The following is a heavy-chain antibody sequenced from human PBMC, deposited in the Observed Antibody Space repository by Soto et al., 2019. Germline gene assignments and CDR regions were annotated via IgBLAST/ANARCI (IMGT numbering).Heavy chain of an antibody. J-gene: IGHJ5*02. CDR3: ARSPPRVEKNNYAGGWFDP. CDR2: INPNSGNT. CDR1: GYPFTKYD. V-gene: IGHV1-8*01. D-gene: IGHD4-4*01. Sequence: QVQLVQSGAEVKKPGASVEVSCKASGYPFTKYDINWVRQATGQGLEWMGWINPNSGNTGYSQKFQGRVTMTRNTSISTAYMELSSLRFDDTAVYYCARSPPRVEKNNYAGGWFDPWGQGTLVTVSS.